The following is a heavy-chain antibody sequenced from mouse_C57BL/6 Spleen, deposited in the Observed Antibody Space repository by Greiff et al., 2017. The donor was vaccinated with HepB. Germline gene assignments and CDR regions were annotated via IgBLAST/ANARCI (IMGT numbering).Heavy chain of an antibody. CDR2: ISSGGDYI. D-gene: IGHD1-1*01. J-gene: IGHJ4*01. Sequence: EVKVEESGEGLVKPGGSLKLSCAASGFTFSSYAMSWVRQTPEKRLEWVAYISSGGDYIYYADTVKGRFTISRDNARNTLYLQMSSLKSEDTAMYYCTRGYGSYAMDYWGQGTSVTVSS. CDR1: GFTFSSYA. V-gene: IGHV5-9-1*02. CDR3: TRGYGSYAMDY.